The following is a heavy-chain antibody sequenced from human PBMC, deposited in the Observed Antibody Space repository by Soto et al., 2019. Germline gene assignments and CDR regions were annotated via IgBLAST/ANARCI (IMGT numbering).Heavy chain of an antibody. V-gene: IGHV1-18*01. Sequence: APVKGSCKASGSTFTSYGISWVRQAPGQGHEWMGWISAYNGNTNYAQKLQGRVTMTTDTSTSTAYMELRSLRSDDTAVHYCARVRYARSVYSYHYYWYVKALWPQGTPVTVS. CDR2: ISAYNGNT. CDR3: ARVRYARSVYSYHYYWYVKAL. J-gene: IGHJ6*02. D-gene: IGHD2-15*01. CDR1: GSTFTSYG.